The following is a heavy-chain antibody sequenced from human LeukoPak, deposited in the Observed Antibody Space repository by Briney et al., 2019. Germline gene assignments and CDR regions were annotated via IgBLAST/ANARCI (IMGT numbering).Heavy chain of an antibody. CDR3: AREAAHSIAARILFWFDP. CDR1: GGSISSSSYY. J-gene: IGHJ5*02. Sequence: ETLSLTCTVSGGSISSSSYYWGWIRQPPGKGLEWIGSIYYSGSTYYNPSLQSRVTISVDTSKNQFSLKLSSVTAADTAVYYCAREAAHSIAARILFWFDPWGQGTLVTVSS. V-gene: IGHV4-39*07. D-gene: IGHD6-6*01. CDR2: IYYSGST.